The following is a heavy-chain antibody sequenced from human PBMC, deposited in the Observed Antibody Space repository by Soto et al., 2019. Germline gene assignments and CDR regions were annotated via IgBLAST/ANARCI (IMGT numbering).Heavy chain of an antibody. Sequence: GGSLRLSCAASGFTFSSYSMNWVRQAPGKGLEWVSYISSSSSTIYYADSVKGRFTISRDNAKNSLYLQMNSLRDEDTAVYYCARDYYGSGSYSWVPIDYWGQGTLVTVSS. J-gene: IGHJ4*02. CDR3: ARDYYGSGSYSWVPIDY. D-gene: IGHD3-10*01. CDR1: GFTFSSYS. V-gene: IGHV3-48*02. CDR2: ISSSSSTI.